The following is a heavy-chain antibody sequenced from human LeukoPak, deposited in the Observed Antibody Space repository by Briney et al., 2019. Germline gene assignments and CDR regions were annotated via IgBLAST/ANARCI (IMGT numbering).Heavy chain of an antibody. J-gene: IGHJ4*02. D-gene: IGHD3-10*01. CDR3: ARDSGSGSYYDY. CDR2: INSDGSST. Sequence: AGGSLRLSCAASGFTFSSYWMHWARQAPGKGLVWVSRINSDGSSTSYADSVKGRFTISRGNAKNTLYLQMNSLRAEDTAVYYCARDSGSGSYYDYWGQGTLVTVSS. CDR1: GFTFSSYW. V-gene: IGHV3-74*01.